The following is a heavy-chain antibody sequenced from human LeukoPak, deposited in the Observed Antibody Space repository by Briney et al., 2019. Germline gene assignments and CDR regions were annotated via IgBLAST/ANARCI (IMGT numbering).Heavy chain of an antibody. CDR1: GFTVISNY. V-gene: IGHV3-66*02. D-gene: IGHD2-21*02. Sequence: GGSLRLSCAASGFTVISNYMSWVRQAPGKGLEWVSVIYSGGNTYYADSVEGRFTISRDNAKNSLYLQMNSLRAEDTAVYYCAKGGAPHIVVVTASLDYWGQGTLVTVSS. J-gene: IGHJ4*02. CDR2: IYSGGNT. CDR3: AKGGAPHIVVVTASLDY.